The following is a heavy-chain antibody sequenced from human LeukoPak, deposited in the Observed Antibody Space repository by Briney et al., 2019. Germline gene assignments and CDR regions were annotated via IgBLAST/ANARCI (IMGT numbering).Heavy chain of an antibody. V-gene: IGHV4-59*12. J-gene: IGHJ4*02. CDR1: GGTISSYY. CDR3: ARGPNCSSTSCYVWYFDY. Sequence: SETLSLTCTVSGGTISSYYWSWVRQPPGKGLEWIGWLHYSGSTNYNPSLKSRVTISVDTSKNQFSLKLSSVTAADTAVYYCARGPNCSSTSCYVWYFDYWGQGTLVTVSS. D-gene: IGHD2-2*01. CDR2: LHYSGST.